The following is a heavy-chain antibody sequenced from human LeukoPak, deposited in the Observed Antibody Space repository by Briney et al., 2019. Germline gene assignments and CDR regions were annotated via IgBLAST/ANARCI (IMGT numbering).Heavy chain of an antibody. D-gene: IGHD2-2*01. CDR1: GFTFSSYA. J-gene: IGHJ6*02. CDR2: ISGSDTST. Sequence: GGSLRPSCAASGFTFSSYAMTWVRQAPGKGLEWVSVISGSDTSTYYADSVRGRFTISRDNSKNTLYLQMNSLRAEDTAVYHCAKGLSTSCYSAMDVWGQGTTLTVSS. V-gene: IGHV3-23*01. CDR3: AKGLSTSCYSAMDV.